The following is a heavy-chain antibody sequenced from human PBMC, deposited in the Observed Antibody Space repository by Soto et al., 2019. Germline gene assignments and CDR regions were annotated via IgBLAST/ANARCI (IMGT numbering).Heavy chain of an antibody. J-gene: IGHJ4*02. CDR2: IDPYDSYT. D-gene: IGHD6-13*01. Sequence: GESLKISCKASGYSFRNYWISWVRQVPGKGLEWMGRIDPYDSYTDYSPSFQGHVTISADKSISTAYLQWSSLKASDTAMYYCARLQAAAGDNDLTFDYWGQGTLVTVSS. V-gene: IGHV5-10-1*01. CDR3: ARLQAAAGDNDLTFDY. CDR1: GYSFRNYW.